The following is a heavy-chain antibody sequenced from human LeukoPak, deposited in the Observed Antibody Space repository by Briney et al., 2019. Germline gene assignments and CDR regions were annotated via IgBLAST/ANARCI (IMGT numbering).Heavy chain of an antibody. J-gene: IGHJ4*02. CDR3: VRLGIIAVAGPYFDY. V-gene: IGHV4-39*01. Sequence: KPSETLSLTCTVSGGSISSSSYYWGWIRQPPGKGLEWIGSIYYSGSTYYNPSLKSRVTISVDTSKNQFSLKLSSVTAADTAGYYCVRLGIIAVAGPYFDYWGQGTLVTVSS. D-gene: IGHD6-19*01. CDR2: IYYSGST. CDR1: GGSISSSSYY.